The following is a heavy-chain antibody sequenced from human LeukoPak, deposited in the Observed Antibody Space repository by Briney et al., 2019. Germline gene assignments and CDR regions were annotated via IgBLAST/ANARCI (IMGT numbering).Heavy chain of an antibody. CDR3: TADARLWFGAPLHY. CDR1: GFTFSSYS. V-gene: IGHV3-15*01. CDR2: IKSKSDGGTI. J-gene: IGHJ4*02. D-gene: IGHD3-10*01. Sequence: GGSLRLSCAASGFTFSSYSMNWVRQSPGRGLEWVGRIKSKSDGGTIDYAAPVKGRFTFSRGDSKNTLSLQMNSLTIEDTAVYYCTADARLWFGAPLHYWGQGTLVTVPS.